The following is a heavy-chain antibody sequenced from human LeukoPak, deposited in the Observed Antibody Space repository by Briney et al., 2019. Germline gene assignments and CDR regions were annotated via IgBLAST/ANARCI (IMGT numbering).Heavy chain of an antibody. Sequence: GGSLRLSCAASGFTFSSYAMSWVRQAPGKGLEWVSAISGSGGSTYYADSVKGRFTISRDNSKNTLCLQMNSLRAEDTAVYYCARGSLGSSTSSDCCPLDYWGQGTLVTVSS. CDR2: ISGSGGST. V-gene: IGHV3-23*01. CDR1: GFTFSSYA. CDR3: ARGSLGSSTSSDCCPLDY. J-gene: IGHJ4*02. D-gene: IGHD2-2*01.